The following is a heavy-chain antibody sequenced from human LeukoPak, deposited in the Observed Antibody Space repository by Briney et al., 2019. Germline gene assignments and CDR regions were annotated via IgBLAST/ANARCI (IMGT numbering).Heavy chain of an antibody. V-gene: IGHV3-30-3*01. Sequence: PGRSLRLSCAASGFTFSSYAMHWVRQAPGKGLEWVAVISYDGSNKYYADSVKGRFTISRDNSKNTLYLQMNSLRAEDTAVYYCARDHGVLRYFDWLLPSPVPDYWGQGTLVTVSS. J-gene: IGHJ4*02. CDR2: ISYDGSNK. CDR1: GFTFSSYA. CDR3: ARDHGVLRYFDWLLPSPVPDY. D-gene: IGHD3-9*01.